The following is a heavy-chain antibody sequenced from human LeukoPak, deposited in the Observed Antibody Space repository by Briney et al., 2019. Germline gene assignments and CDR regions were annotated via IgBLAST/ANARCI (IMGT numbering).Heavy chain of an antibody. Sequence: SETLSLTCTVSGGSITSYYWSWIRQPPGKGLEWIGCIHYSGYTNYDPSLKSRVTISVDTSKNHFSLKLSSVTAADTAVYYCARTTMVRGTYYMDVWGKGTTVTISS. CDR1: GGSITSYY. CDR2: IHYSGYT. D-gene: IGHD3-10*01. J-gene: IGHJ6*03. V-gene: IGHV4-59*01. CDR3: ARTTMVRGTYYMDV.